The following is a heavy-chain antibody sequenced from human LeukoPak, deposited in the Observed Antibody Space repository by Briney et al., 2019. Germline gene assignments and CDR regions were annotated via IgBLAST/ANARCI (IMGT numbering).Heavy chain of an antibody. Sequence: GRSLRLSCAASGFTFSSYGMHWVRQAPGKGLEWVAVIWYDGDNKYYADSVKGRFTISRDNSKNTLYVQMNSLRAEDTAVYYCARDARIQHYYFDYWGQGTLVTVSS. CDR3: ARDARIQHYYFDY. D-gene: IGHD5-18*01. V-gene: IGHV3-33*01. CDR2: IWYDGDNK. CDR1: GFTFSSYG. J-gene: IGHJ4*02.